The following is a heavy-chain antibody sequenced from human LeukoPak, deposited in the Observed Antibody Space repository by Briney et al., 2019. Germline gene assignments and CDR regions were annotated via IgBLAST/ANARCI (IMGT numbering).Heavy chain of an antibody. CDR2: ISYDGSNK. D-gene: IGHD4-17*01. V-gene: IGHV3-30*18. CDR1: GFTFSSYG. J-gene: IGHJ3*02. Sequence: PGGSLRLSCAASGFTFSSYGMHWVRQAPGKGLEWVAVISYDGSNKYYADSVKGRFTISRDNSKNTLYLQMNSLRAEDTAVYYCAKGIDYGDYLYAFDIWGQGTMVTVSS. CDR3: AKGIDYGDYLYAFDI.